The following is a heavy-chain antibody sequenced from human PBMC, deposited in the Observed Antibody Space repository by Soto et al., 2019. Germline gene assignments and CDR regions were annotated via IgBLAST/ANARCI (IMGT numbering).Heavy chain of an antibody. D-gene: IGHD1-26*01. Sequence: QVHLVESGGGVVQPGSSLRLSCAASEFTFRIFAMHWLRQSPGKGLEWVAVISYDGSRKADSVKGRFTVSRDNSWNTLYLQMNSLRAEDTAIYYCARGDREDIEEVVGVRPGEYSMAVWGQGTTVTVSS. V-gene: IGHV3-30-3*01. J-gene: IGHJ6*02. CDR3: ARGDREDIEEVVGVRPGEYSMAV. CDR2: ISYDGSRK. CDR1: EFTFRIFA.